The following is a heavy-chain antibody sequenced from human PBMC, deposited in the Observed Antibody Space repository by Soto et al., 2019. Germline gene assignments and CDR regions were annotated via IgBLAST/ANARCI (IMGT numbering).Heavy chain of an antibody. J-gene: IGHJ4*02. D-gene: IGHD6-19*01. CDR1: GFVFSTHA. CDR3: AREGGSIGGWFGRKFDS. Sequence: XGSLRLSCTASGFVFSTHAMSWVRQAPGKGLEWVSSISSGGTTTFYAASVEGRFTISRDKSKNTLYLQMNSLRADDTAVYYCAREGGSIGGWFGRKFDSWGQGTQVTVS. CDR2: ISSGGTTT. V-gene: IGHV3-23*01.